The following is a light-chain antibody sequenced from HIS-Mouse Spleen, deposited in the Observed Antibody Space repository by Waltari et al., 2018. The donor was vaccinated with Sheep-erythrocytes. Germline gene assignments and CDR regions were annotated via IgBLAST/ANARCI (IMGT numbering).Light chain of an antibody. Sequence: QSVLTQPPSASGTPGQRVTISCSGSSSNIGSNYVYWYQHPPGTAPKLLIYRNNQRPSGVPDRFSGSKSGTSASLAISGLRSEDEADYYCAAWDDSLSGNWVFGGGTKLTVL. CDR2: RNN. CDR1: SSNIGSNY. CDR3: AAWDDSLSGNWV. J-gene: IGLJ3*02. V-gene: IGLV1-47*01.